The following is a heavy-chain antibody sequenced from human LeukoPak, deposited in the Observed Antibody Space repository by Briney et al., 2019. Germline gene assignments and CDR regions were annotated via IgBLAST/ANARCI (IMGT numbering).Heavy chain of an antibody. CDR3: ARDLRSSGYYAFDY. J-gene: IGHJ4*02. Sequence: GGSLRLSCAASGFTFSDYFMTWIRQAPGKGLEWVSYISSSGSNIYYADSVKGRFTTSRDNAKNSLYLQMNSLRAEDTAVYYCARDLRSSGYYAFDYWGQGTLVTVSS. CDR1: GFTFSDYF. CDR2: ISSSGSNI. D-gene: IGHD3-22*01. V-gene: IGHV3-11*04.